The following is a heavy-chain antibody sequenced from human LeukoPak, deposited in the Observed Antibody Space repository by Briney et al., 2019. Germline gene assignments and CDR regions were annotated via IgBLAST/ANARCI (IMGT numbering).Heavy chain of an antibody. D-gene: IGHD1-1*01. CDR1: GFTFSSYA. Sequence: PGGSLRLSCAASGFTFSSYAMSWVRQAPGKGLEWVSYISSSGSTIYYADSVKGRFTISRDNAKDSLYLQMNSLRAEDTAVYYCASAWNDEFHFDYWGQGTLVTVSS. CDR3: ASAWNDEFHFDY. CDR2: ISSSGSTI. J-gene: IGHJ4*02. V-gene: IGHV3-48*03.